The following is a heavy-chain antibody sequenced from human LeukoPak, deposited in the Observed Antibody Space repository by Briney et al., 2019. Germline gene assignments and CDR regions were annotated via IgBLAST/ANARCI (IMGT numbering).Heavy chain of an antibody. J-gene: IGHJ6*03. CDR1: GYTSTSYD. CDR3: AILNSGSYFHYYYYYMDV. D-gene: IGHD3-10*01. V-gene: IGHV1-8*01. CDR2: MNPNSGNT. Sequence: ASVKVSCKASGYTSTSYDINWVRQATGQGLEWMGWMNPNSGNTGYAQKFQGRVTMTRNTSISTAYMELSSLRSEDTAVYYCAILNSGSYFHYYYYYMDVWGKGTTVTVSS.